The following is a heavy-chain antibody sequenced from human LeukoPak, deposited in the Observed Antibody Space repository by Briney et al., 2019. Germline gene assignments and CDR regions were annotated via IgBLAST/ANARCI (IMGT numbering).Heavy chain of an antibody. J-gene: IGHJ3*02. CDR2: IRYDGSIK. V-gene: IGHV3-30*02. CDR3: ARVPAGVIGMKDAFDI. D-gene: IGHD3-16*02. Sequence: GGSPRLSCAAPGFTFSDYGMVWVRQAPGKGLELVAFIRYDGSIKYYTDSVNDRFTVSIDNSMNTLYLQMNSLRAEDTAVYYCARVPAGVIGMKDAFDIWGQGTMVTVSS. CDR1: GFTFSDYG.